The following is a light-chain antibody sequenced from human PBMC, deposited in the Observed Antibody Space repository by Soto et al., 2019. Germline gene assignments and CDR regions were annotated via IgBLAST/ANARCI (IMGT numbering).Light chain of an antibody. J-gene: IGKJ1*01. CDR1: QSISSW. V-gene: IGKV1-5*01. Sequence: IHMTHSPSTLSASVLYRVTTTVLSSQSISSWLAWYQQKPGKAPKLLIYDASRFESGVPSRFSGSGSGTEFTLTISSLQPEDFATYYCQQSYSTPPTFGQGTTVDI. CDR3: QQSYSTPPT. CDR2: DAS.